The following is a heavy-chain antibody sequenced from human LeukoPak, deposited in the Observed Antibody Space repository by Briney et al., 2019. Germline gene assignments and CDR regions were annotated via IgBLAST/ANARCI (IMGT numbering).Heavy chain of an antibody. D-gene: IGHD2-2*01. CDR3: ARSNYVPCRRPDCSSAQKRPDAFDI. J-gene: IGHJ3*02. V-gene: IGHV1-2*06. Sequence: VSVKVSCKASGYTFTGYYMHWVRQAPGQGLEWMGRINPNSGGTNYALKFQGRATMTRDTSISTAYMELSRLRSDDTAVYYCARSNYVPCRRPDCSSAQKRPDAFDIWGQGTMVTVSS. CDR2: INPNSGGT. CDR1: GYTFTGYY.